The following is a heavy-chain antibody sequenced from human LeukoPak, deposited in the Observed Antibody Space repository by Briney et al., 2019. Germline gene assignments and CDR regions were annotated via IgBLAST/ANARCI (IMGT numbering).Heavy chain of an antibody. Sequence: IPSETLSLTCAVSGASISSNNWWNWVRQPPGKGLEWIGEIYHSGSTNYNPSLKSRVTISVDRSKNQFSLKLSSVTAADAAVYYCARDVAADYFFDYWGQGTLVTVSS. CDR3: ARDVAADYFFDY. J-gene: IGHJ4*02. CDR2: IYHSGST. CDR1: GASISSNNW. D-gene: IGHD6-13*01. V-gene: IGHV4-4*02.